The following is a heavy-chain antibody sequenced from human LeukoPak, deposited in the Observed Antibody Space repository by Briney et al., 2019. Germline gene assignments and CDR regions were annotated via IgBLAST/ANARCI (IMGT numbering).Heavy chain of an antibody. V-gene: IGHV3-53*01. J-gene: IGHJ3*02. CDR2: SYSDSNT. D-gene: IGHD1-14*01. CDR3: VRKNRDFNAAFDI. CDR1: GFTASNNY. Sequence: GGSLRLSCTASGFTASNNYMSWVRQAPGKGLEWVSISYSDSNTNYADSVKGRFTISRDTSQNTLSLQMNSLRAEDTAVYYCVRKNRDFNAAFDIWGQGTVVTVSS.